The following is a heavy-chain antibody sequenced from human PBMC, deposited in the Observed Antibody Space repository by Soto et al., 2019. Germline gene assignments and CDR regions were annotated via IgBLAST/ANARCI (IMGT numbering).Heavy chain of an antibody. CDR3: ARTRNWFDP. J-gene: IGHJ5*02. CDR1: GGSISSYY. Sequence: PSETLSPTCTVSGGSISSYYWSWIRQPPGKGLEWIGYIYYSGSTNYNPSLKGRVTISVDTSKNQFSLKLSSVTAADTAVYYCARTRNWFDPWGQGTLVTVSS. CDR2: IYYSGST. V-gene: IGHV4-59*01.